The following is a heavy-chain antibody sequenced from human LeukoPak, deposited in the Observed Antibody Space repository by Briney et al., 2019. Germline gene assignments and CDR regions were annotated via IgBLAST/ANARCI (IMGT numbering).Heavy chain of an antibody. CDR2: INSDDSRT. J-gene: IGHJ4*02. Sequence: GGSLRLSCAASGFTFSAFWMHWVRQAPGKGLVWVSRINSDDSRTTYADSVKGRFTISRDNAKNSLYLQMNSLRAEDTALYYCAREVSEGFDFWGQGTLVTVSS. CDR1: GFTFSAFW. CDR3: AREVSEGFDF. D-gene: IGHD3-22*01. V-gene: IGHV3-74*01.